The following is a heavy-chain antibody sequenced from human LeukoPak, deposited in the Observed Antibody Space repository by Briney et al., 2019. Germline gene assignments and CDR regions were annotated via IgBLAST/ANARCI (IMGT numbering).Heavy chain of an antibody. D-gene: IGHD6-6*01. V-gene: IGHV1-8*03. CDR1: GYTLTELS. CDR2: MNPNSGNT. Sequence: ASVKVSCKVSGYTLTELSMHWVRQATGQGLEWMGWMNPNSGNTGYAQKFQGRVTITRNTSISTAYMELSSLRSEDTAVYYCASSSSSGVDYMDVWGKGTTVTVSS. CDR3: ASSSSSGVDYMDV. J-gene: IGHJ6*03.